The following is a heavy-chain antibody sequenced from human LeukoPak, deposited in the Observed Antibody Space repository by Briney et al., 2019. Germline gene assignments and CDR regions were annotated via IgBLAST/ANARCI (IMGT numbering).Heavy chain of an antibody. V-gene: IGHV3-23*01. CDR3: AKRPGRGIYFDY. J-gene: IGHJ4*02. Sequence: GGSLRLSCAASGFTFSSYAMSWVRQAPGKGLEWVSAISASGGSTYHADSVKGRFTISRDNSKNTLYLQMNSLGAEDTAVYYCAKRPGRGIYFDYWGQGTLVTVSS. CDR2: ISASGGST. D-gene: IGHD3-10*01. CDR1: GFTFSSYA.